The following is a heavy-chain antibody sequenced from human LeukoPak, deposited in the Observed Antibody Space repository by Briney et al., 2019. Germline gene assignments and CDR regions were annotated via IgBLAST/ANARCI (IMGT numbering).Heavy chain of an antibody. V-gene: IGHV3-23*01. Sequence: AGGSLRLSCAASRFTFSSSAMSWVGQAPGKGLEWVSTISGSGGSTYSTDSVKGRFTISRDNSESTLYLQMNSLRVEDTAIYYCAKGGPQFFDYWGQGTLVTVSS. CDR2: ISGSGGST. CDR3: AKGGPQFFDY. CDR1: RFTFSSSA. D-gene: IGHD5-24*01. J-gene: IGHJ4*02.